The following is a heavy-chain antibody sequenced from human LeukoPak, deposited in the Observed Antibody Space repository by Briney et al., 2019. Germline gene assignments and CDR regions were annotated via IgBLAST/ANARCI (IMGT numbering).Heavy chain of an antibody. CDR2: IYYSGST. J-gene: IGHJ4*02. CDR3: ARGKTPDYDSSGYFDY. Sequence: SQTLSLTCTVSGGSISSGGYYWSWIRQHPGKGLEWIGYIYYSGSTYYNPSLKSRVTISVDTSKNQFSLKLSSVTAADTAVYYCARGKTPDYDSSGYFDYWGQGTLVTVSS. D-gene: IGHD3-22*01. V-gene: IGHV4-31*03. CDR1: GGSISSGGYY.